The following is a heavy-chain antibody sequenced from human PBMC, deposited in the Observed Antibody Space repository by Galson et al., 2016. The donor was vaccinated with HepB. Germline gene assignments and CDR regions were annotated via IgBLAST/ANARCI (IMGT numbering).Heavy chain of an antibody. CDR1: GFTFSSYG. CDR3: AKAGSGVYGMDY. V-gene: IGHV3-33*06. J-gene: IGHJ4*02. CDR2: IWYDGSNK. D-gene: IGHD2-8*01. Sequence: SLRLSCAASGFTFSSYGMHWVRQGPGKGLEWVAVIWYDGSNKNYANSVKGRFTISRDNSKNTLYLQMNSLRAEDTAVYYCAKAGSGVYGMDYWGQGTLVTVSS.